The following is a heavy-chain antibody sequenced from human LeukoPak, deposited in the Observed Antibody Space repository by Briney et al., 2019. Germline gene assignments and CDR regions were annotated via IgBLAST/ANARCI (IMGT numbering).Heavy chain of an antibody. V-gene: IGHV6-1*01. Sequence: SQTLSLTCAISGDSVTSNSAAWNWIRQSPSRGLEWLRRTYDRSKWYNDYAVSVKSRITINPDTSKNQFSLQLNSVTPEDTAVYYCAREDSSGYYPNPIDYWGQGTLVTVSS. CDR3: AREDSSGYYPNPIDY. CDR2: TYDRSKWYN. D-gene: IGHD3-22*01. J-gene: IGHJ4*02. CDR1: GDSVTSNSAA.